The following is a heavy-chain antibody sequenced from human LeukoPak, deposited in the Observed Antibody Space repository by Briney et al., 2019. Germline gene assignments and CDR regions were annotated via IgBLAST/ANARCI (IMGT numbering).Heavy chain of an antibody. J-gene: IGHJ4*02. CDR1: GFTFSSYG. V-gene: IGHV3-30*02. CDR2: IRYDGSNK. Sequence: GGSLRLSCAASGFTFSSYGMHWVRQAPGKGLEWVAFIRYDGSNKYYADSVKGRFTISRDNSKNTLYLQMNSLRAEDTAVYYCATHRRGITMVRGVIPRFAYWGQGTLVTVSS. CDR3: ATHRRGITMVRGVIPRFAY. D-gene: IGHD3-10*01.